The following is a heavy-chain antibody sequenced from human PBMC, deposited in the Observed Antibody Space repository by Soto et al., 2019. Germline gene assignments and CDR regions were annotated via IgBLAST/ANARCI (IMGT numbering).Heavy chain of an antibody. Sequence: GGSLRLSCAASGFTFSSYDMHWVRQATGKGLEWVSAIGTAGDTYYPGSVKGRFTISRENAKNSLYLQMNSLRAGDTAVYYCARVGILTGYYGMDVWGQGTTVTVSS. D-gene: IGHD3-9*01. CDR2: IGTAGDT. CDR1: GFTFSSYD. J-gene: IGHJ6*02. CDR3: ARVGILTGYYGMDV. V-gene: IGHV3-13*01.